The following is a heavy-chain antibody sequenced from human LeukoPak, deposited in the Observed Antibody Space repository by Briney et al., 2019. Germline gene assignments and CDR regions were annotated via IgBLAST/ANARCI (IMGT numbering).Heavy chain of an antibody. V-gene: IGHV4-59*01. J-gene: IGHJ4*02. CDR1: GDSTNTYF. Sequence: PSETLSLTCTISGDSTNTYFWSWIRQPPGKGLEWIGYIYYTGTTNYNPSLKSRVTISVDTSKNQFSLKVSSVTAADTGVYYCASKSTDHGELRFDYWGQGTLVAVSS. D-gene: IGHD4-17*01. CDR2: IYYTGTT. CDR3: ASKSTDHGELRFDY.